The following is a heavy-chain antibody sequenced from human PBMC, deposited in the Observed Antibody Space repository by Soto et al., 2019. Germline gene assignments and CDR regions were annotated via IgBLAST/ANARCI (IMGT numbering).Heavy chain of an antibody. V-gene: IGHV1-46*01. Sequence: ASGKVSCKXSGYTFTSYYMHWVRQAPGQGLEWMGIINPSGGSTSYAQKFQGRVTMTRDTSTSTVYMELSSLRSEDTAVYYCARDNGIVVVPAASPRYGMDVWGQGTTVTVSS. CDR2: INPSGGST. CDR3: ARDNGIVVVPAASPRYGMDV. J-gene: IGHJ6*02. D-gene: IGHD2-2*01. CDR1: GYTFTSYY.